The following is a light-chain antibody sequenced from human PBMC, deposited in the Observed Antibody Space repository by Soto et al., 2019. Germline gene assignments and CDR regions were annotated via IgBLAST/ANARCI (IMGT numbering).Light chain of an antibody. CDR3: QQRSNWPRT. CDR1: QSVSSY. Sequence: EIVLTQSPATLSLSPGERVTLSCRASQSVSSYLAWYQQKPGQAPRLLIYDASNRATGIPARFSGSGSGTGFTLTISSLEPEDFAVYYCQQRSNWPRTFGQGTKVDI. V-gene: IGKV3-11*01. J-gene: IGKJ1*01. CDR2: DAS.